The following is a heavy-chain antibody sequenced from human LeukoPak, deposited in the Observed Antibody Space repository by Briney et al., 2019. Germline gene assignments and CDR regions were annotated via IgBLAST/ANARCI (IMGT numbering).Heavy chain of an antibody. Sequence: ASVKVSCKASGGTFSSYAISWVRQAPGQGLEWMGGIIPIFGTANYAQKFQGRVTITADESTSTAYMELSSLRSEDTAVYYCARSRLHYDSSGYFNFDYWGQGTLVTVSS. CDR2: IIPIFGTA. D-gene: IGHD3-22*01. J-gene: IGHJ4*02. CDR3: ARSRLHYDSSGYFNFDY. V-gene: IGHV1-69*13. CDR1: GGTFSSYA.